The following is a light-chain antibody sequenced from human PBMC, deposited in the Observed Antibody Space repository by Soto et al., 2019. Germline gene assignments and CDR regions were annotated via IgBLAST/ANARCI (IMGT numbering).Light chain of an antibody. V-gene: IGKV3-20*01. CDR3: QQFGGSPMYT. CDR1: QSVSNNY. J-gene: IGKJ2*01. CDR2: DAS. Sequence: EVVLTQSPGSLSLSPGERATLSCRASQSVSNNYLAWYQQRPGQAPRLLIYDASSRAAGTPDRFSGSGSGTEFTLSISSLEPEDFAVYYCQQFGGSPMYTFGQGTKLEIK.